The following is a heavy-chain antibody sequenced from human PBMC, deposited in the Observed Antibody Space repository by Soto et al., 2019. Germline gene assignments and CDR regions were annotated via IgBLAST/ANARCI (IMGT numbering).Heavy chain of an antibody. Sequence: QVQLVESGGGEVQPGRSLRLSCAASGFTFSSYGMHWVRQAPGKGLEWVAVIWYDGSNKYYADSVKGRFTISRDNSKNTLYLQMNSLRAEDTAVYYCARDRNGLYSGYDSLDYWGQGTLVTVSS. CDR3: ARDRNGLYSGYDSLDY. CDR1: GFTFSSYG. V-gene: IGHV3-33*01. D-gene: IGHD5-12*01. J-gene: IGHJ4*02. CDR2: IWYDGSNK.